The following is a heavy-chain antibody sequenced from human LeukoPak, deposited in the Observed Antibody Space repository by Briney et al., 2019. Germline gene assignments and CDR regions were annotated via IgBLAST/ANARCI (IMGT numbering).Heavy chain of an antibody. D-gene: IGHD3-10*01. CDR1: GYSFTDYY. Sequence: ASVKVSCKTSGYSFTDYYMHWVRQAPGQGLEWMGRMTPDSGGTKYAPTFEGRVTMTRDTSVSTAYMELRRLTSDDAAVYYCSRGSRIYCDSGSCYTKGNWFDPWGQGTLVTVSS. J-gene: IGHJ5*02. CDR3: SRGSRIYCDSGSCYTKGNWFDP. V-gene: IGHV1-2*02. CDR2: MTPDSGGT.